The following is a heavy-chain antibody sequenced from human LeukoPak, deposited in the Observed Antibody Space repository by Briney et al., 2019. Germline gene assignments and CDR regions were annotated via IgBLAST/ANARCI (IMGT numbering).Heavy chain of an antibody. CDR1: GGTFSSYA. Sequence: GSSVKVSCKASGGTFSSYAISWVRQAPGQGLEWMGRIIPILGTANYAQKFQGRVTITTDESTSTAYMELSSLRSEDTAVYYCASGPMVRGVVRYYYYMDVWGKGTTVTVSS. V-gene: IGHV1-69*05. J-gene: IGHJ6*03. CDR3: ASGPMVRGVVRYYYYMDV. CDR2: IIPILGTA. D-gene: IGHD3-10*01.